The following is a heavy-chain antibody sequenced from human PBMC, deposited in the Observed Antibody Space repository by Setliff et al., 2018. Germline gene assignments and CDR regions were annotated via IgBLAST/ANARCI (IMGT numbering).Heavy chain of an antibody. V-gene: IGHV4-38-2*01. Sequence: SETLSLTCAVSVYSISRDCHWGWIRQPPGKGLEWIGSIYYSGDTYYNASLKGRVTISGDTSKNQFSLKLTAVTAADTAIYYCARHRAVAGAYYFDFWGQGTLVTVSS. CDR3: ARHRAVAGAYYFDF. J-gene: IGHJ4*02. CDR1: VYSISRDCH. CDR2: IYYSGDT. D-gene: IGHD6-19*01.